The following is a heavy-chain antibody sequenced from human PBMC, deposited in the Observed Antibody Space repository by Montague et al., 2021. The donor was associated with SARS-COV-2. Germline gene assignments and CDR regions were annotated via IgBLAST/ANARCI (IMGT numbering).Heavy chain of an antibody. Sequence: PALVKPTQTLTLTCTFSGFSLSTSGMCVSWIRQPPGKALEWPALXDWDDDKCYSTSLKTRLTISKDTSKNQVVLTMTNMDPVDTATYYCARIRDYDILTGSYSGFDYWGQGTLVTVSS. CDR2: XDWDDDK. CDR1: GFSLSTSGMC. CDR3: ARIRDYDILTGSYSGFDY. D-gene: IGHD3-9*01. J-gene: IGHJ4*02. V-gene: IGHV2-70*01.